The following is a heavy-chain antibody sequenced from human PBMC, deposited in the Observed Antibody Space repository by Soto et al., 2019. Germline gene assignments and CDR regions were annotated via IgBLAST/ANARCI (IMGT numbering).Heavy chain of an antibody. CDR1: GGSITNNDW. Sequence: QVQLQESGPGLVKPSRTVSLSCAVSGGSITNNDWWAWVRQPPGKGPEWIGEIYHAGYTNYNPSLKRRVTITLDNSKNQFSLNLKSVTAADTAISFYARSGFGEHHDYCFALAVWGQGTTVTVTS. V-gene: IGHV4-4*02. CDR2: IYHAGYT. CDR3: ARSGFGEHHDYCFALAV. J-gene: IGHJ6*02. D-gene: IGHD3-10*01.